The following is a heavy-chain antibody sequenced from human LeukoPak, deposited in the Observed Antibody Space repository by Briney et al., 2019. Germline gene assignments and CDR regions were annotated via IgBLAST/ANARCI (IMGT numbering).Heavy chain of an antibody. Sequence: SETLSLTCAVYGGPFSGYYWSWIRQPPGKGLEWIGEINHSGSTNYNPSLKSRVTISVDTSKNQFSLKLSSVTAADTAVYYCASRGKGFGEFYYYYGMDVWGQGTTVTVSS. J-gene: IGHJ6*02. V-gene: IGHV4-34*01. CDR1: GGPFSGYY. CDR3: ASRGKGFGEFYYYYGMDV. D-gene: IGHD3-10*01. CDR2: INHSGST.